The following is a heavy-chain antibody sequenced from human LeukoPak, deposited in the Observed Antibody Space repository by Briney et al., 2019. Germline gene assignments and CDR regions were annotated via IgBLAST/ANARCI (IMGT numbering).Heavy chain of an antibody. J-gene: IGHJ4*02. D-gene: IGHD6-13*01. Sequence: GGSLRLSCAASGFTFSSYWMRWVRQAPGKGLVWVSRINSDGSSTSYADSVKGRFTISRDNAKNTLYLQMNGLRAEDTAMYYCAREGVYSSSWQTFDYWGQGTLVTVSS. CDR2: INSDGSST. V-gene: IGHV3-74*01. CDR3: AREGVYSSSWQTFDY. CDR1: GFTFSSYW.